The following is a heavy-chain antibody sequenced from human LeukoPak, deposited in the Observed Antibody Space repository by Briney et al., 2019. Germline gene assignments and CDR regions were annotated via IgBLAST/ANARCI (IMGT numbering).Heavy chain of an antibody. V-gene: IGHV3-9*01. Sequence: GGSLRLSCAASGFTFDDYAMHWVRQAPGKGLEWVSGISWNSGSIGYADSVKGRFTISRDNAKNSLYLQMNSLRAEDTALYHCARVGDLYYYYYYMDVWGKGTTVTISS. D-gene: IGHD1-26*01. CDR3: ARVGDLYYYYYYMDV. CDR1: GFTFDDYA. J-gene: IGHJ6*03. CDR2: ISWNSGSI.